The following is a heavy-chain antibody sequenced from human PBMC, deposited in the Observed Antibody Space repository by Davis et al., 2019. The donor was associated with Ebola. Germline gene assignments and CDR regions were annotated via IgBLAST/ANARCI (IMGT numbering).Heavy chain of an antibody. Sequence: AASVKVSCKASGYTFTGYYIHWVRQAPGQGLEWMGWINAGNGNTKYSQKFQGRVTITRDTSASTAYMELSSLRSEDTAVYYCARGSSKAYYYYGMDVWGQGTTVTVSS. CDR1: GYTFTGYY. D-gene: IGHD6-6*01. CDR2: INAGNGNT. V-gene: IGHV1-3*01. J-gene: IGHJ6*02. CDR3: ARGSSKAYYYYGMDV.